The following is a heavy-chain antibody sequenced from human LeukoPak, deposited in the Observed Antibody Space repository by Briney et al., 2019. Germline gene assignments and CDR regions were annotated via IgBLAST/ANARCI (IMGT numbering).Heavy chain of an antibody. V-gene: IGHV3-7*03. Sequence: PGGSLRLSCAASGFTFSRYWMSWVRQAPGKGLEWVASINQDESAKRYVDSVKGRFTISRDNAKNSLYLRMNSLRDEDTALYYCARGGGSIRHSYYYYVDVWGKGTTVTVS. CDR1: GFTFSRYW. CDR2: INQDESAK. CDR3: ARGGGSIRHSYYYYVDV. D-gene: IGHD2-15*01. J-gene: IGHJ6*03.